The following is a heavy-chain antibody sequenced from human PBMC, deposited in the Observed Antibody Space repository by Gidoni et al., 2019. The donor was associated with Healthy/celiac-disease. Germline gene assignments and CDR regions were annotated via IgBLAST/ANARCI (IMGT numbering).Heavy chain of an antibody. CDR3: AKDYKAVAAYFQH. CDR2: ISWNSGSI. D-gene: IGHD6-19*01. Sequence: EVQLVESGGGLVQPSRSLRLSCAASGFTFDDYAMHWVRQAPGKGLEWVSGISWNSGSIGYADSVKGRFTISRDNAKNSLYLQMNSLRAEDTALYYCAKDYKAVAAYFQHWGQGTLVTVSS. J-gene: IGHJ1*01. V-gene: IGHV3-9*01. CDR1: GFTFDDYA.